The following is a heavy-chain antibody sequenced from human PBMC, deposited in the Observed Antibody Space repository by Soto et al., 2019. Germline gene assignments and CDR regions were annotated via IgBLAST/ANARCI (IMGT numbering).Heavy chain of an antibody. CDR2: IRSSSSTI. Sequence: GGSLRLSCAASGFTFSDYSMNWVRQAPGKGLEWISYIRSSSSTIYYADSVKGRFTISRDNAKNSLYLQMNSLRDEDTAVYYCARDGWMGRGYYSGYNWFDPWGQGTLVTVSS. D-gene: IGHD6-25*01. CDR1: GFTFSDYS. V-gene: IGHV3-48*02. J-gene: IGHJ5*02. CDR3: ARDGWMGRGYYSGYNWFDP.